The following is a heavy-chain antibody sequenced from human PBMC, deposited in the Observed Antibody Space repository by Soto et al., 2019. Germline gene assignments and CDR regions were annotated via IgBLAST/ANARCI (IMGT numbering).Heavy chain of an antibody. CDR3: ARGGPGPFYYDSSGPFDY. D-gene: IGHD3-22*01. V-gene: IGHV3-11*01. CDR2: MSSSGITT. J-gene: IGHJ4*02. Sequence: PGGSLRLSCAASGFTFSDYHMSWIRQAPGKGLEWVSFMSSSGITTDYADSVKGRFTISRDYAKNSLYLQMNSLRAEDTAVFYCARGGPGPFYYDSSGPFDYWGQGTLVTVSS. CDR1: GFTFSDYH.